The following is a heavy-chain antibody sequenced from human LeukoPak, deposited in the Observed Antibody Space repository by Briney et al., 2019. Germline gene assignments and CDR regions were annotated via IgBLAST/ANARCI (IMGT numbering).Heavy chain of an antibody. V-gene: IGHV5-51*01. Sequence: GESLKISCKDSGSTFTSHWIGWVRQMPGKGLEWRGVIYPADSETTYSPSFQGQVTISADKSISTAYLQWSSLKASDTAMYYCATPTTGCSSTSCYLLFWGQGTLVTVSS. CDR3: ATPTTGCSSTSCYLLF. CDR1: GSTFTSHW. CDR2: IYPADSET. J-gene: IGHJ4*02. D-gene: IGHD2-2*01.